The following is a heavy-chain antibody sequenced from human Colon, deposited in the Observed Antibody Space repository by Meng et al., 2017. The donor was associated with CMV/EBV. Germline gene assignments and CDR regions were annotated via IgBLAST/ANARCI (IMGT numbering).Heavy chain of an antibody. Sequence: ASVKVSCKASGYSFTGYYLHWLRQAPGQGLEWLGRINPFSGATSFEEKFQGRVTMTTDSSITTTYTELRRLTNDDSAVYYCARDREFAMDVWGQGTTVTVSS. J-gene: IGHJ6*02. CDR1: GYSFTGYY. CDR2: INPFSGAT. V-gene: IGHV1-2*02. CDR3: ARDREFAMDV.